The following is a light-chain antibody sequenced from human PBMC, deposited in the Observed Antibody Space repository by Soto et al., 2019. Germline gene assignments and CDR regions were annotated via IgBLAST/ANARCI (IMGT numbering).Light chain of an antibody. J-gene: IGLJ1*01. V-gene: IGLV2-14*01. CDR3: SSYTSTITRV. Sequence: QSALTQPASVSGSPGQSITISCTGTSSDVGGYNYVSWYQQHPAKAPKLMIYEVSNRPSGVSHRFSGSKSGNTASLTISGLQAEDEADYYCSSYTSTITRVFGTGTKVTVL. CDR1: SSDVGGYNY. CDR2: EVS.